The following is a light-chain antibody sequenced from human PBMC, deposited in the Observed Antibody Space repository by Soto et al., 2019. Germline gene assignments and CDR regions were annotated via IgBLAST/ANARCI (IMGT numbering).Light chain of an antibody. Sequence: QSALTQPPSVSGAPGQRVTISCTGSSSNIGAGYDVHWYQQVPGTAPKLLIYANINRPSGVPDRFSGSKSGTSASLAITGLQVEDEADYYCQTYDSSLSVFVFGAGTKLTVL. CDR3: QTYDSSLSVFV. V-gene: IGLV1-40*01. CDR1: SSNIGAGYD. J-gene: IGLJ1*01. CDR2: ANI.